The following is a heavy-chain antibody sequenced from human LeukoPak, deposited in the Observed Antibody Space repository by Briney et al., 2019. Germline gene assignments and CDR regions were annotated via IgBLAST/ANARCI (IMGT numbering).Heavy chain of an antibody. CDR3: ARADQPTDPIGDSVYWSFEP. Sequence: SETLSLTCTVSGGSISSGGYYWSWIRQYTGKGLEWIGYIYYSGSTYYNPSLKSRVTISVDTSKKQFSLKLSSVTAADTAVYSCARADQPTDPIGDSVYWSFEPWGPGTLVTASS. D-gene: IGHD4-17*01. CDR1: GGSISSGGYY. J-gene: IGHJ2*01. CDR2: IYYSGST. V-gene: IGHV4-31*03.